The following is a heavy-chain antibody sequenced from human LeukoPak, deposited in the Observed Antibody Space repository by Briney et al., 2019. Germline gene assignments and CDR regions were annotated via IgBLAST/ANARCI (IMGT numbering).Heavy chain of an antibody. D-gene: IGHD3-10*01. Sequence: GGSLRLSCAASGFIFSNYAMSWVRQAPGKGLEWVSGIRGSGDGTYYADSVKGRFTISRDNSKNTLYLQMNSLRAEDTAVYHCAKDYRGSDPMFDYWGQGTLVTVSS. CDR1: GFIFSNYA. CDR3: AKDYRGSDPMFDY. V-gene: IGHV3-23*01. CDR2: IRGSGDGT. J-gene: IGHJ4*02.